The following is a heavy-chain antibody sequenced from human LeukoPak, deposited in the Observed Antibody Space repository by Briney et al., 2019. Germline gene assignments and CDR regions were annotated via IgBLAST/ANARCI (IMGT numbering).Heavy chain of an antibody. J-gene: IGHJ4*02. CDR2: INSDGSST. CDR3: ARTRAMATIDY. V-gene: IGHV3-74*01. CDR1: GFTFDDYA. D-gene: IGHD5-24*01. Sequence: GRSLRLSCAASGFTFDDYAMHWVRQAPGKGLVWVSRINSDGSSTSYADSVKGRFTISRDNAKNTLYLQMNSLRAEDTAVYYCARTRAMATIDYWGQGTLVTVSS.